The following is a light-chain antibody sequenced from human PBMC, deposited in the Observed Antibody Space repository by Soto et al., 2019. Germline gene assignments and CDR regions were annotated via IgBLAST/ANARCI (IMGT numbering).Light chain of an antibody. CDR3: QTWGTGTPWV. Sequence: QAVVTQSPSASASLGASVKLTCTLASGHSNYAIAWHQQQPEKGPRYWMKVNSDGSHSKGDGIPDRFSGSSSGAERYLTISSLQSEDEADYYCQTWGTGTPWVFGGGTKVTVL. CDR1: SGHSNYA. CDR2: VNSDGSH. J-gene: IGLJ3*02. V-gene: IGLV4-69*01.